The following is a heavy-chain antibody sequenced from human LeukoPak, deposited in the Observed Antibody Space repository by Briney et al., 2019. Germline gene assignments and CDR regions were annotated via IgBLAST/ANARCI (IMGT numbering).Heavy chain of an antibody. CDR2: ISYDGSNK. V-gene: IGHV3-30-3*01. J-gene: IGHJ4*02. Sequence: GGSLRLSCAASGFTFSSYAMHWVRQAPGMGLEWVAVISYDGSNKYYADSVKGRFTISRDNSENTLYLQMNSLRAEDTAVYYCAREEMAFDYWGKGTRVTVSS. CDR3: AREEMAFDY. CDR1: GFTFSSYA. D-gene: IGHD5-24*01.